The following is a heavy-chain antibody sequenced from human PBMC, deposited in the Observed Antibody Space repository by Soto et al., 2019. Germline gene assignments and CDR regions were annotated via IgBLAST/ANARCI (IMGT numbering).Heavy chain of an antibody. CDR1: GGSFSGYY. CDR2: INHSGST. D-gene: IGHD6-13*01. CDR3: ARGRTYSSSWYRGGNWFDP. V-gene: IGHV4-34*01. Sequence: SETLSLTCAVYGGSFSGYYWSWIRQPPGKGLEWIGEINHSGSTNYNPSLKSRVTISVDTSKNQFSLKLSSVTAADTAVYYCARGRTYSSSWYRGGNWFDPWGQGTLVTVSS. J-gene: IGHJ5*02.